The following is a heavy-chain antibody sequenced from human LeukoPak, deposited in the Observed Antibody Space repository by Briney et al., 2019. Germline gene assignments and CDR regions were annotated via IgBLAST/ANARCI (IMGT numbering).Heavy chain of an antibody. CDR1: GGSFSGHY. CDR3: AREILFDYYFDS. V-gene: IGHV4-34*01. CDR2: IHYSGAT. Sequence: PSETLSLTCAVYGGSFSGHYWSWIRQSPGKGLEWIAEIHYSGATNYNPSLKSRVTISGDTSKNQVFLRMTSVTAADTALYYCAREILFDYYFDSWGQGTLVTVSS. J-gene: IGHJ4*02. D-gene: IGHD3-9*01.